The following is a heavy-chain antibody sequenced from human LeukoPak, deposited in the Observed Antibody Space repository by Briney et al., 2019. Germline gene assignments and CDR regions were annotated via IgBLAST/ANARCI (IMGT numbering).Heavy chain of an antibody. J-gene: IGHJ2*01. V-gene: IGHV5-51*01. CDR3: ARPGRDGYNSVKIHWYFDL. CDR1: GYSFTSYW. Sequence: GESLKISCKGSGYSFTSYWIGWVRQMPGKGLEWMGIIYPGDSDTRYSPSFQGQVTISADKSISTAYLQWSSLKASDTAMYYCARPGRDGYNSVKIHWYFDLWGRGTLVTVSS. CDR2: IYPGDSDT. D-gene: IGHD5-24*01.